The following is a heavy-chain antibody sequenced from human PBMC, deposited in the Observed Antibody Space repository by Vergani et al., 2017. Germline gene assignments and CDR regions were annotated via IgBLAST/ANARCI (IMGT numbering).Heavy chain of an antibody. Sequence: EVQLVESGGGLVKPGGSLRLSCAASGFTFSNAWMNWVRQAPGKGLEWVGRIKSKTDGGTTDYAAPVKGRFTISRDDSKNTLYLQMNSLRSEDTAVYYCARDRLYSSGWYDYWGQGTLVTVSS. J-gene: IGHJ4*02. CDR2: IKSKTDGGTT. CDR1: GFTFSNAW. V-gene: IGHV3-15*07. D-gene: IGHD6-19*01. CDR3: ARDRLYSSGWYDY.